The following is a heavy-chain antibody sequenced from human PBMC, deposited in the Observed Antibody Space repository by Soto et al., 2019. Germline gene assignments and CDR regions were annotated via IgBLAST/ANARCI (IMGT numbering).Heavy chain of an antibody. CDR3: AKDRPRWTSGYVFGY. Sequence: EVQLLESGGKLVQPGGSLTLSCAASGFTFSTYAMAWVRQAPGKGLEWVSGVSASGLNTDYADPVKGRFYISRDNSKNTVSLHMNSVSAEDKALYYCAKDRPRWTSGYVFGYWGQGSPVTVSS. CDR2: VSASGLNT. CDR1: GFTFSTYA. V-gene: IGHV3-23*01. J-gene: IGHJ4*02. D-gene: IGHD5-18*01.